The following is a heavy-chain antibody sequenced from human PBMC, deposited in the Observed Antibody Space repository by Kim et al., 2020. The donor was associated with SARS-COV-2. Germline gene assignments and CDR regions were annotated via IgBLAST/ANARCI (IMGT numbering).Heavy chain of an antibody. CDR2: DS. CDR3: ARKSHGLDV. Sequence: DSKYSPSFQGQITMSCDKSINTAYLQWSSLKVSDTAIYYCARKSHGLDVWGRGTTVTVSS. J-gene: IGHJ6*02. V-gene: IGHV5-51*01.